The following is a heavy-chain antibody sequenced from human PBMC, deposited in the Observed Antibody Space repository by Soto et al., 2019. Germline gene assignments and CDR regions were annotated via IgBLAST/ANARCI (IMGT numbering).Heavy chain of an antibody. Sequence: GGSLRLSCAASGFTFSGYWMSWVRQAPGKGLEWVANIKQDGSEKYYVDSVKGRFTISRDNAKNSLYLQMNSLRAEDTAVYYCARDTVSRYDFWSGYYTSSDYYYGMDVWGQGTTVTVSS. CDR3: ARDTVSRYDFWSGYYTSSDYYYGMDV. CDR2: IKQDGSEK. J-gene: IGHJ6*02. V-gene: IGHV3-7*03. D-gene: IGHD3-3*01. CDR1: GFTFSGYW.